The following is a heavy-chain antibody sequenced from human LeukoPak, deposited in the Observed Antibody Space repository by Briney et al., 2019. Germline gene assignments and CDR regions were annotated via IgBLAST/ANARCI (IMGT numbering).Heavy chain of an antibody. CDR2: ISYTGST. Sequence: SETLSLTCTASGVSISNAYLSWVRQPPGKGLEWIVYISYTGSTNYNPSLKSRVTISLDTSKKQFSLKVRSVTAADTAVYYCARVGNGRSVDQWGQGTLVTVSS. CDR1: GVSISNAY. V-gene: IGHV4-59*01. J-gene: IGHJ4*02. CDR3: ARVGNGRSVDQ. D-gene: IGHD7-27*01.